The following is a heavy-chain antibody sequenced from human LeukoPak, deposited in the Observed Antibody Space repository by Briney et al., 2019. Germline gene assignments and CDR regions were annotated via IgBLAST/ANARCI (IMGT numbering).Heavy chain of an antibody. Sequence: PSETLSLTCTVSGVSISSSSYYWGWNRQPPGKGLEWIGEIYHSGSTYYNPSLKSRVTISVDRSKNQFSLKLSSVTAADTAVYYCARKSYTAIFDYWGQGTLVTVSS. CDR3: ARKSYTAIFDY. J-gene: IGHJ4*02. CDR2: IYHSGST. V-gene: IGHV4-39*07. D-gene: IGHD5-18*01. CDR1: GVSISSSSYY.